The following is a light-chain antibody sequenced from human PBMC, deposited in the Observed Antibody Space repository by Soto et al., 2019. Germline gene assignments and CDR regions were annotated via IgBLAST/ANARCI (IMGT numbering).Light chain of an antibody. CDR1: SSDVGGYNY. J-gene: IGLJ2*01. V-gene: IGLV2-11*01. Sequence: QSALTQPRSVSGSPGQSVTISCTGTSSDVGGYNYVSWYQQHPGKAPKLMIYDVSKRPSGVPDRFSGSKSGNTDSLTISGLQAEDEADYYCCSYAGSYTPVVFGGGTKLTVL. CDR3: CSYAGSYTPVV. CDR2: DVS.